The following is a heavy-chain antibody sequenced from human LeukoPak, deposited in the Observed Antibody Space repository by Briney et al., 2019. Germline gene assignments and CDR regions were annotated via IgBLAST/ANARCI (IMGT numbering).Heavy chain of an antibody. CDR3: ARGDFWSGDFDY. D-gene: IGHD3-3*01. CDR2: INHSGST. J-gene: IGHJ4*02. V-gene: IGHV4-4*02. CDR1: GGSISSSNW. Sequence: SETLSLTCAVSGGSISSSNWWSWVRQPPGKGLEWIGEINHSGSTNYNPSLKSRVTISVDTSKNQFSLKLSSVTAADTAVYYCARGDFWSGDFDYWGQGTLVTVSS.